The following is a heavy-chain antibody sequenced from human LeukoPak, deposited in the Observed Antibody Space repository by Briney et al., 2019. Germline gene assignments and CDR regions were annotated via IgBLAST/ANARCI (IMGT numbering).Heavy chain of an antibody. CDR2: ISSSSYTI. CDR1: GFTFSSYW. J-gene: IGHJ4*02. CDR3: AGSRYSSSWGSDH. D-gene: IGHD6-13*01. Sequence: PGGSLRLSCAASGFTFSSYWMHWVRQAPGKGLEWVSYISSSSYTIYYADSVKGRLTISRDNAKNSVHLQMNSLRAEDTAVYYCAGSRYSSSWGSDHWGQGTLVTVSS. V-gene: IGHV3-48*01.